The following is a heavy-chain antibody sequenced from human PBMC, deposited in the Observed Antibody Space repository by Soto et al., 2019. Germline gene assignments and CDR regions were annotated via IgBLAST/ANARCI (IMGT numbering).Heavy chain of an antibody. CDR3: AVGDSSREELDP. V-gene: IGHV3-11*06. D-gene: IGHD6-13*01. CDR2: ISSSSSYT. CDR1: GFTFSDYY. Sequence: PGGSLRLSCAASGFTFSDYYMSWIRQAPGKGLEWGSYISSSSSYTNYADSVKGRFTISRGNAKNSLYLQMNSLRAEDTAVYYCAVGDSSREELDPWGQGTLVTVSS. J-gene: IGHJ5*02.